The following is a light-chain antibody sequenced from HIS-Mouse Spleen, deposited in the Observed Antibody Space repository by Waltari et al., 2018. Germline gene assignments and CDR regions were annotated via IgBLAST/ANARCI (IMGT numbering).Light chain of an antibody. CDR2: RNN. CDR1: SSTIGRNY. Sequence: QSVLTQPPSASGTPGQRVTISCSGSSSTIGRNYVYWYQQLPGTAPKLLIFRNNQRPYGVPDRFSGSKSGTSASLAISGLRSEDEADYYCAAWDDSLSGPVFGGGTKLTVL. J-gene: IGLJ3*02. V-gene: IGLV1-47*01. CDR3: AAWDDSLSGPV.